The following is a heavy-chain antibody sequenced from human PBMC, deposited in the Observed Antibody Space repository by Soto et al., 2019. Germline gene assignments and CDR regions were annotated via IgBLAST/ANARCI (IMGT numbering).Heavy chain of an antibody. CDR1: GCTFSSYA. Sequence: PGGSLRLSCAASGCTFSSYAMHWVRQAPGKGLEWVAVISYDGSNKYYADSVKGRFTISRDNSKNTLYLQMNSLRPEDTAVYYCATDPFGSGDSYYWGQGTLVTVSS. D-gene: IGHD3-10*01. J-gene: IGHJ4*02. V-gene: IGHV3-30-3*01. CDR3: ATDPFGSGDSYY. CDR2: ISYDGSNK.